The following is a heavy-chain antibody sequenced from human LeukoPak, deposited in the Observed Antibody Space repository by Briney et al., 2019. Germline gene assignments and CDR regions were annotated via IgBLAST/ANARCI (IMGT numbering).Heavy chain of an antibody. CDR2: ISSSSSYI. D-gene: IGHD1-1*01. V-gene: IGHV3-21*01. Sequence: GGSLRLSCAASGFTFSSYSMNWVRQAPGKGLEWVSSISSSSSYIYYADSVKGRFTISRDNAKNSLYLQMNSLRAEDTAVYYCARGSERGKGMDVWGQGTTVTVSS. CDR1: GFTFSSYS. J-gene: IGHJ6*02. CDR3: ARGSERGKGMDV.